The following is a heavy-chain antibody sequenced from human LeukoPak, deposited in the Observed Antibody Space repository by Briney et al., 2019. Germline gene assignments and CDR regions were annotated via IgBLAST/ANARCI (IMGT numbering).Heavy chain of an antibody. CDR1: GGSFSSGAYY. Sequence: PSQTLSLTCTVSGGSFSSGAYYWSWIRRPPGKGLEWIGYIYHSGSTYYNPSLKSRVTISLDKSKNQFSLKLSSVTAADTAVYYCARERAAAGRGWFDYWGQRTLVTVSS. CDR2: IYHSGST. J-gene: IGHJ4*02. V-gene: IGHV4-30-2*01. CDR3: ARERAAAGRGWFDY. D-gene: IGHD6-13*01.